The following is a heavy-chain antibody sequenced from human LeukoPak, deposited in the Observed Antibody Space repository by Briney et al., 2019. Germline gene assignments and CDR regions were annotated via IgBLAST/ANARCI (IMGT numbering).Heavy chain of an antibody. V-gene: IGHV3-15*01. CDR2: IKGNNDGGTT. J-gene: IGHJ4*02. CDR1: GFTLNNAW. D-gene: IGHD6-19*01. Sequence: GGSLRLSCVASGFTLNNAWMSWVRQAPGKGLEWVGHIKGNNDGGTTDYAAPVKGRFTISRDDSKNTLYLQMNSLKTEDTAVYYCTTDLGQWLVYDYWGQGTLVTVSS. CDR3: TTDLGQWLVYDY.